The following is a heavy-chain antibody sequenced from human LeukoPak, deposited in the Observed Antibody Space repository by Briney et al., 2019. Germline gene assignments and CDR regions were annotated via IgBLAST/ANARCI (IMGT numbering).Heavy chain of an antibody. CDR3: ARDYSGYYYYGMDV. J-gene: IGHJ6*02. Sequence: GGSLRLSCAASGFTFSSYAMHWVRQAPGKGLEGVAVISYDGSNKYYADSVKGRFTISRDNSKNTLYLQMNSLRAEDTAVYYCARDYSGYYYYGMDVWGQGTTVTVSS. D-gene: IGHD4-11*01. CDR1: GFTFSSYA. CDR2: ISYDGSNK. V-gene: IGHV3-30*04.